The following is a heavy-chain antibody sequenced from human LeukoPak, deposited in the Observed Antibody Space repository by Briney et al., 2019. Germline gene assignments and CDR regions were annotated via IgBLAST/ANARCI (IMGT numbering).Heavy chain of an antibody. CDR2: IKQDGSEK. D-gene: IGHD3-3*01. J-gene: IGHJ4*02. CDR1: GFTFSSYW. Sequence: GGSLRLSCAASGFTFSSYWMSWVRQAPGKGLEWVANIKQDGSEKYYVDSVKGRFTISRDNAKNSLYLQMNSLRAEDTAVYYCARETYYDFWSGYWRHFDYWGQGTLVTVSS. V-gene: IGHV3-7*01. CDR3: ARETYYDFWSGYWRHFDY.